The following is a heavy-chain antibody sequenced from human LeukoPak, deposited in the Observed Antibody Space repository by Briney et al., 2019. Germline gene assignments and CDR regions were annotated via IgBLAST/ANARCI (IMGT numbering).Heavy chain of an antibody. CDR2: IYYSGST. V-gene: IGHV4-39*07. CDR3: ARWDGSSGYYRRSVDAFDI. Sequence: PSETLSLTCTVSGGSISSSSYYWGWIRQPPGKGLEWIGSIYYSGSTYYNPSLKSRVTISVDTSKNQFSLKLSSVTAADTAVYYCARWDGSSGYYRRSVDAFDIWGQGTMVTVSS. CDR1: GGSISSSSYY. D-gene: IGHD3-22*01. J-gene: IGHJ3*02.